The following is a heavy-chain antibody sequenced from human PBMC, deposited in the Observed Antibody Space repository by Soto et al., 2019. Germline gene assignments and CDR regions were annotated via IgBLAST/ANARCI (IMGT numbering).Heavy chain of an antibody. CDR2: IYNDGRT. J-gene: IGHJ4*02. D-gene: IGHD6-13*01. CDR1: GLTISRSY. V-gene: IGHV3-66*01. CDR3: ARGVGKSWSRDD. Sequence: PGGSLRLSCTASGLTISRSYMSWVRQASGKGLELVSFIYNDGRTYYADSVKGRFFFSRDNSKNTLYLQMNSLRAEDTAVYYCARGVGKSWSRDDWGQGTQVTVSS.